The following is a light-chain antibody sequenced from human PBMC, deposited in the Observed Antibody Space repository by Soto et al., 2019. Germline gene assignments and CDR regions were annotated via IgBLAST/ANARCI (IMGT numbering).Light chain of an antibody. Sequence: EIVMTQSPLTMYASPGETAIFSCRASQSVGSNIAWYQQKPGQSPCLLVYDASTRATASPARFSGSVSGTEFSLTIITLQREDFAVYYCLQYCQWPSYTFGQGTK. J-gene: IGKJ2*01. CDR3: LQYCQWPSYT. CDR2: DAS. CDR1: QSVGSN. V-gene: IGKV3-15*01.